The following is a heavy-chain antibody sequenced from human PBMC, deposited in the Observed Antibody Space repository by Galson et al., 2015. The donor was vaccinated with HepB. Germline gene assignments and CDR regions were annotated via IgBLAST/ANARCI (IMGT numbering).Heavy chain of an antibody. CDR2: ISAYNGNT. V-gene: IGHV1-18*01. CDR3: ARGLSDIVVVPAAMSWFDP. CDR1: GGTFSSYT. D-gene: IGHD2-2*01. Sequence: SCKASGGTFSSYTISWVRQAPGQGLEWMGWISAYNGNTNYAQKLQGRVTMTTDTSTSTAYMELRSLRSDDTAVYYCARGLSDIVVVPAAMSWFDPWGQGTLVTVSS. J-gene: IGHJ5*02.